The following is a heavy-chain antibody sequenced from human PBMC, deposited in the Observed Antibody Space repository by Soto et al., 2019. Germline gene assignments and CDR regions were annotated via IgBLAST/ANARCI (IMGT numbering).Heavy chain of an antibody. Sequence: SVKVSCKASGGTFSSYTISWVRQAPGQGLEWMGRIIPILGIANYAQKFQGRVTITADKSTSTAYMELSSLRSEYTAVYYCAREYSSSSRWFDPWGQGTLVTVSS. CDR3: AREYSSSSRWFDP. CDR1: GGTFSSYT. V-gene: IGHV1-69*04. J-gene: IGHJ5*02. CDR2: IIPILGIA. D-gene: IGHD6-6*01.